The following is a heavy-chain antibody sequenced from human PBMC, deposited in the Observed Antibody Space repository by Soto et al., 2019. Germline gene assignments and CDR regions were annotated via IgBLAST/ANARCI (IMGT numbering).Heavy chain of an antibody. V-gene: IGHV3-23*01. CDR2: ISGSGGST. CDR1: GFTFSSYA. D-gene: IGHD2-15*01. CDR3: AKDYLIVVVVSADPDAFDI. J-gene: IGHJ3*02. Sequence: GGSLRLSCAASGFTFSSYAMSWVRQAPGKGLEWVSAISGSGGSTYYADSVKGRFTISRDNSKNTLYLQMNSLRAEDTAVYYCAKDYLIVVVVSADPDAFDIWGQGTMVTVSS.